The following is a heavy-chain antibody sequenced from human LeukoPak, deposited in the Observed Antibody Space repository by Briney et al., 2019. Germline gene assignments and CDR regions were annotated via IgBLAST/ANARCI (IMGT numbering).Heavy chain of an antibody. J-gene: IGHJ4*02. CDR2: INPNSGGT. CDR3: ARDFGYCGGDCLGY. CDR1: GYTFTGYY. D-gene: IGHD2-21*02. Sequence: ASVKVSCKASGYTFTGYYMHWVRQAPGQRLEWMGWINPNSGGTNYAQKFQGRVTMTRDTSISTAYMELSRLRSDDTAVYYCARDFGYCGGDCLGYWGQGTLVTVSS. V-gene: IGHV1-2*02.